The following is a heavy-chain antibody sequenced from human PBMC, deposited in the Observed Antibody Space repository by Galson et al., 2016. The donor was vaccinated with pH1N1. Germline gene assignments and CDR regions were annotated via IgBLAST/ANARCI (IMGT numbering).Heavy chain of an antibody. CDR1: GFTFSTYN. J-gene: IGHJ4*02. CDR2: ISASSLSI. CDR3: ARGGRLPTRPLEGDDS. D-gene: IGHD3-3*01. Sequence: SLRLSCAASGFTFSTYNMNWVRQAPGKGLEWLSYISASSLSIYYADSVKGRFTISRDNAKKSLYRQMNSLRDDDTAMYYCARGGRLPTRPLEGDDSWGQGTLVTVSS. V-gene: IGHV3-48*02.